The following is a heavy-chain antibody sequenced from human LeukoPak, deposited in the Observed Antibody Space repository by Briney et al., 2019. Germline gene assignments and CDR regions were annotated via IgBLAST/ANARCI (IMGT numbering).Heavy chain of an antibody. J-gene: IGHJ4*02. V-gene: IGHV3-7*04. D-gene: IGHD2-8*02. CDR1: GFTFSNYA. Sequence: PGGSLRLSCATSGFTFSNYAVSWVRQAPGKGLECVANIKRDGSEKYYVGSVKGRFTISRDNAKNSLYLQMNSLRAEDTAVYYCVRSYDTGGKTPANWGQGTLVTVSS. CDR3: VRSYDTGGKTPAN. CDR2: IKRDGSEK.